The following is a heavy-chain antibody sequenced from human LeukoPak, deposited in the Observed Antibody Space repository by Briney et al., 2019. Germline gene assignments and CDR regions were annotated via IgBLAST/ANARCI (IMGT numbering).Heavy chain of an antibody. V-gene: IGHV3-11*04. CDR1: GFTVSSNY. CDR3: ARPFYDSSGPRFDY. Sequence: GGSLRLSCAASGFTVSSNYMSWIRQAPGKGLEWVSYISSSGSTIYYADSVKGRFTISRDNAKNSLYLQMNSLRAEDTAVYYCARPFYDSSGPRFDYWGQGTLVTVSS. D-gene: IGHD3-22*01. J-gene: IGHJ4*02. CDR2: ISSSGSTI.